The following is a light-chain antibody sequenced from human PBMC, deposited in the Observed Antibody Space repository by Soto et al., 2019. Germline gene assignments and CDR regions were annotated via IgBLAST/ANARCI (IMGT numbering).Light chain of an antibody. CDR2: DVS. CDR3: SSYTSSSTPYV. V-gene: IGLV2-14*01. J-gene: IGLJ1*01. CDR1: SSDVGGYNY. Sequence: QSVLTQPASVSGSPGQSITISCTGTSSDVGGYNYVSWYQRHPGKGPKLMIYDVSNRPSGVSNRFSGSKSGNTASLTISGLQAEDEADYYCSSYTSSSTPYVFGTGTKVT.